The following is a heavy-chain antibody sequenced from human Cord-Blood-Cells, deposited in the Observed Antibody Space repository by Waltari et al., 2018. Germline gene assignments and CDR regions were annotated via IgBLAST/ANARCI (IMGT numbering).Heavy chain of an antibody. CDR3: ARDRRNYYDFWSGYYHDAFDI. D-gene: IGHD3-3*01. V-gene: IGHV4-59*01. CDR1: GGSISSYY. J-gene: IGHJ3*02. Sequence: QVQLQESGPGLVKPSETLSLTCTVSGGSISSYYWSWIRQPPGTGLAWIGYIYYSGRTNYNPSLKSRVTISVDTSKNQFSLKLSSVTAADTAVYYCARDRRNYYDFWSGYYHDAFDIWGQGTMVTVSS. CDR2: IYYSGRT.